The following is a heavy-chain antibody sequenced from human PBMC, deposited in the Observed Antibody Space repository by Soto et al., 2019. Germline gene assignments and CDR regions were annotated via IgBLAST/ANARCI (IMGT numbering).Heavy chain of an antibody. CDR3: TQRLRDYGFGRELANYFDA. D-gene: IGHD3-10*01. CDR2: LYWDDDK. CDR1: GFSLSTTGVG. V-gene: IGHV2-5*02. Sequence: QITLKESGPTLVRPTQTLTLTCTFSGFSLSTTGVGVGWIRQPPGKALEWLALLYWDDDKRYSPSLKSRLTITTATSKHEVILTMTNTDPVDTATYYCTQRLRDYGFGRELANYFDAWGQGNLVTVSS. J-gene: IGHJ5*02.